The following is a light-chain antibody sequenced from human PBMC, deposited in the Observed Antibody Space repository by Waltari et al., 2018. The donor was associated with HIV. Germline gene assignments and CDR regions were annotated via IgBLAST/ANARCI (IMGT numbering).Light chain of an antibody. Sequence: DIQMTQSPSTLSASVGDTVTITCRASQSIRIWLAWFQQKPGKAPKLLIYAASSLQTGVPSRFSGRTSGTEFTLTISSLQPDDFATYYCQQYDSSPWTFGQGP. CDR1: QSIRIW. J-gene: IGKJ1*01. V-gene: IGKV1-5*03. CDR3: QQYDSSPWT. CDR2: AAS.